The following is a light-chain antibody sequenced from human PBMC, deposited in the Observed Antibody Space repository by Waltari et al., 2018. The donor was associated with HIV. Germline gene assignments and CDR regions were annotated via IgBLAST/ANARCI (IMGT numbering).Light chain of an antibody. CDR1: CRYVRRQNY. J-gene: IGLJ1*01. CDR3: TSYTDSVTRYV. CDR2: RIS. Sequence: LTPPAAVFGASGQPATSHYTGRCRYVRRQNYVSWYQQHPGKAPKLMIYRISKRPSGIPDRFSGSKSGNSASLAISGLQAEDEADYYCTSYTDSVTRYVFGTGTKVTVL. V-gene: IGLV2-14*01.